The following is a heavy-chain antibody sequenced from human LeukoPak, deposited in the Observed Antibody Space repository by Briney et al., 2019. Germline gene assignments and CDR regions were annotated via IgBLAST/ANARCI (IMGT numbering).Heavy chain of an antibody. D-gene: IGHD3-22*01. CDR1: GGSFSGYY. CDR3: ARLYYYDSSGYYYFGEYAFDI. CDR2: INHSGST. Sequence: SETLSLTCAVYGGSFSGYYWSWIRQPPGKGLEWIGEINHSGSTNYNPSLKSRVTISVDTSKNQFSLKLSSVTAADTAMYYCARLYYYDSSGYYYFGEYAFDIWGQGTMVTVSS. V-gene: IGHV4-34*01. J-gene: IGHJ3*02.